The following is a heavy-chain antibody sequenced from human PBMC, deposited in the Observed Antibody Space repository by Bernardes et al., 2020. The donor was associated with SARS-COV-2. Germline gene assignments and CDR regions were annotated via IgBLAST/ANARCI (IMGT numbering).Heavy chain of an antibody. D-gene: IGHD6-13*01. CDR3: AKDRYGSRDHMDV. CDR1: GFTFDDYA. J-gene: IGHJ6*02. Sequence: GGSLRLSCAASGFTFDDYAMHWVRQAPGKGLEWVSGISWNSGSIGYADSVKGRFTISRDNAKNSLYLQMNSLRAEDTALYYCAKDRYGSRDHMDVWGQGTTVTVSS. V-gene: IGHV3-9*01. CDR2: ISWNSGSI.